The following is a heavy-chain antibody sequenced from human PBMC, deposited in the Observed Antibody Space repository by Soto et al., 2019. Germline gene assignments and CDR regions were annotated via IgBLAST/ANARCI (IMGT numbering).Heavy chain of an antibody. Sequence: ASVKVSCKASGYTFTSYAMHWVRQAPGQRLEWMGWINAGNGNTKYSQKFQGRVTITRDTSASTAYMELSSLRSEDTAVYYCARGYCSGGSCNGYYNYYMDVWGKGTPVTVYS. D-gene: IGHD2-15*01. V-gene: IGHV1-3*01. CDR3: ARGYCSGGSCNGYYNYYMDV. J-gene: IGHJ6*03. CDR2: INAGNGNT. CDR1: GYTFTSYA.